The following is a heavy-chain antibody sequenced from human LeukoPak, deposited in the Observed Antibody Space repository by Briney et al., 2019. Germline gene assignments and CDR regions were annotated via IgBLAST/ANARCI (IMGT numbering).Heavy chain of an antibody. D-gene: IGHD6-19*01. J-gene: IGHJ6*03. Sequence: PSETLSLTCTVSGGSISSYYWSWIRQPAGKGLVWIGRIYTSGSTNYNPSLKSRVTISVDTSKNQFSLKLSSVTAADTAVYYCARLSSRYYYYMDVWGKGTPVTVFS. CDR2: IYTSGST. CDR1: GGSISSYY. CDR3: ARLSSRYYYYMDV. V-gene: IGHV4-4*07.